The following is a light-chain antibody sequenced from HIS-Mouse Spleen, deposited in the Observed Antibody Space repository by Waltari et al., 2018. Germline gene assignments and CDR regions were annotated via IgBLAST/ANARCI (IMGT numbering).Light chain of an antibody. Sequence: QSALTQPASVSGSPGPSITLPCTGTSRDVGSYNLFPWYQQHPGKAPKLMIYEGSKRPSGVSNRFSGSKSGNTASLTISGLQAEDEADYYCCSYAGSSTWVFGGGTKLTVL. J-gene: IGLJ3*02. V-gene: IGLV2-23*01. CDR2: EGS. CDR1: SRDVGSYNL. CDR3: CSYAGSSTWV.